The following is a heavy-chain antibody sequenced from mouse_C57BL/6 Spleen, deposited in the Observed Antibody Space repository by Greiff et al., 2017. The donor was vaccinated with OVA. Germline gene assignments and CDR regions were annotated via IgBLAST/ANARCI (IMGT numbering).Heavy chain of an antibody. J-gene: IGHJ1*03. CDR1: GFSLTSYG. Sequence: VKLVESGPGLVAPSQSLSITCTVSGFSLTSYGVSWVRQPPGKGLEWLGVIWGDGSTNYHSALISRLSISNDNSKSQDFLNLNSLRTDDTATYYCAKGDYSDNWYFGVWGTGTTVTVSS. CDR3: AKGDYSDNWYFGV. V-gene: IGHV2-3*01. D-gene: IGHD2-13*01. CDR2: IWGDGST.